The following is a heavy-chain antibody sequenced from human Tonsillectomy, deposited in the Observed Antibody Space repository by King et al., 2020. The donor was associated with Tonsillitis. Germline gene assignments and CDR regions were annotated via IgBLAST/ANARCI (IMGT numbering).Heavy chain of an antibody. Sequence: QLVQSGAEVKKPGESLKISCKGSGYSFTTYWIGWVRQMPGKGLEWMGSIYPGDSDTSYSPSFQGQVTITADKSISTAYLQWSSLKASDTAMYYCARRTWGDSRGYLIGGGSHYIYLWGQGTQVTVSS. J-gene: IGHJ4*02. CDR1: GYSFTTYW. CDR2: IYPGDSDT. V-gene: IGHV5-51*01. D-gene: IGHD3-22*01. CDR3: ARRTWGDSRGYLIGGGSHYIYL.